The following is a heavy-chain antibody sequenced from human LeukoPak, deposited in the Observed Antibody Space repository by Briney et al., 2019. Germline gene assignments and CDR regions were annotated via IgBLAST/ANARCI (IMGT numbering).Heavy chain of an antibody. V-gene: IGHV1-18*01. Sequence: ASVTVSCKASGYTFTSYGISWVRRAPGQGLEWMGWISAYNGNTNYAQKLQGRVTMTTDTSTSTAYMELRSLRSDDTAVYYCARGGPHYYGSGSYLLWGQGTLVTVSS. J-gene: IGHJ4*02. CDR2: ISAYNGNT. CDR1: GYTFTSYG. CDR3: ARGGPHYYGSGSYLL. D-gene: IGHD3-10*01.